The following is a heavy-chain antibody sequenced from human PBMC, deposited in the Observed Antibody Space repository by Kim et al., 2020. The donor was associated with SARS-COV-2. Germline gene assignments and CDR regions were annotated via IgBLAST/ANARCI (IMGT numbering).Heavy chain of an antibody. CDR1: GGSISRSSYY. Sequence: SETLSLTCTVSGGSISRSSYYWGRIRQPPGKGLEWIGSIYYSGSTYHNPSQKRRVTTSVDTSKSQFSLKLSSVTAAATAVYYCARDGSGTYLGYWGQGTLIPVSS. V-gene: IGHV4-39*02. CDR3: ARDGSGTYLGY. CDR2: IYYSGST. J-gene: IGHJ4*02. D-gene: IGHD3-10*01.